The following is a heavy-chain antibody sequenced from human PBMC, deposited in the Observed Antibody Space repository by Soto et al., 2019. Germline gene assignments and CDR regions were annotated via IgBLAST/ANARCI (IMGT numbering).Heavy chain of an antibody. CDR1: GGSISSSSYY. J-gene: IGHJ4*02. D-gene: IGHD4-17*01. CDR3: ARHAHDYDFLYYFDY. V-gene: IGHV4-39*01. Sequence: QLQLQESGPGLVKPSETLSLTCTVSGGSISSSSYYWGWIRQPPGKGLEWIGSIYYSGSTYYNPSLKSRVTISVDTSKNQFSLKLSSVTAADTAVYYCARHAHDYDFLYYFDYWGQGTLVTVSS. CDR2: IYYSGST.